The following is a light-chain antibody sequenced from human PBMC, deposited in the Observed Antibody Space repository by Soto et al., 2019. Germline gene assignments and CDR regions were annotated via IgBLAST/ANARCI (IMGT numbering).Light chain of an antibody. V-gene: IGLV1-40*01. CDR2: GNS. CDR3: LSYVSSLRGYV. CDR1: SSNIGAGYD. J-gene: IGLJ1*01. Sequence: QSVLTQPPSVSGAPGQRVTISCTGSSSNIGAGYDVHWYQQLPGTAPKLLIYGNSNRPSGLPDRFSGSNSSTSASLATTGHQADDQSDYDCLSYVSSLRGYVFGTGTKVTLL.